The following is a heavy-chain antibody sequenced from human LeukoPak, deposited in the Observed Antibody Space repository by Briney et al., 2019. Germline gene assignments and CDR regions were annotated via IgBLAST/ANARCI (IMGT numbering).Heavy chain of an antibody. CDR3: ARHLSGSGRYYRVYFDY. V-gene: IGHV3-21*01. J-gene: IGHJ4*02. D-gene: IGHD3-10*01. CDR1: GFTFSSYS. Sequence: GGSLRLSCAASGFTFSSYSMNWVRQAPGKGLEWVSSISSSSSYIYYADSVKGRFTISRDNAKNSLYLQMNSLRAEDTAVYYCARHLSGSGRYYRVYFDYWGQGTVVTVSS. CDR2: ISSSSSYI.